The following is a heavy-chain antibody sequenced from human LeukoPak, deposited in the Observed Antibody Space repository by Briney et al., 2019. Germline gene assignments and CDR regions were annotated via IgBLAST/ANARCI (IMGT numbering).Heavy chain of an antibody. V-gene: IGHV4-34*01. D-gene: IGHD1-20*01. J-gene: IGHJ4*02. CDR2: INHSGST. Sequence: PSETLSLTCAVYGGSFSGYYWSWIRQPPGKGLEWIGEINHSGSTNYNPSLKSRVTISVDTSKNQFSLKLSSVTAADTAVYYCARLRITRPDYWGQGTLVTVSS. CDR1: GGSFSGYY. CDR3: ARLRITRPDY.